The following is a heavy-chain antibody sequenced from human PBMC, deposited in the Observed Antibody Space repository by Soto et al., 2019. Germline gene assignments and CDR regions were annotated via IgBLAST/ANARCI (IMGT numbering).Heavy chain of an antibody. CDR2: INPNSGGT. V-gene: IGHV1-2*04. CDR3: ARTVSSGWDYHYYYGMDV. J-gene: IGHJ6*02. D-gene: IGHD6-19*01. CDR1: GYTFTGYY. Sequence: RASVKVSCKASGYTFTGYYMHWVRQAPGQGLEWMGWINPNSGGTNYAQKFQGWVTMTRDTSISTAYMELSRLRSDDTAVYYCARTVSSGWDYHYYYGMDVWGQGTTVTVSS.